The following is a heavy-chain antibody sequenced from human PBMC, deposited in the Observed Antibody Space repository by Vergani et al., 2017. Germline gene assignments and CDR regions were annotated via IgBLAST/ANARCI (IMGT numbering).Heavy chain of an antibody. V-gene: IGHV4-34*01. J-gene: IGHJ4*02. CDR2: INHSGST. CDR1: GGSFSGYY. Sequence: QVQLQQWGAGLLKPSETLSLTCAVYGGSFSGYYWSWIRQPPGKGLEWIGEINHSGSTNYNPSLKSRVTISVDTSKNQFSLKLSSVTAADTAVYYCASAYSSSWYPYWGQGTLVTVSS. CDR3: ASAYSSSWYPY. D-gene: IGHD6-13*01.